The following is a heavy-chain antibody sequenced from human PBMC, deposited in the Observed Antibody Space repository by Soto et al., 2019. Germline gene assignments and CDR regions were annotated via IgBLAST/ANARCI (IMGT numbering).Heavy chain of an antibody. CDR2: IVSDGSAI. V-gene: IGHV3-33*01. D-gene: IGHD3-3*02. CDR1: GFPFSFYG. J-gene: IGHJ3*02. Sequence: GGSLRLSCAVSGFPFSFYGFHWVRQSPGKGLEWLGVIVSDGSAIYHADSLEGRFFISRDNSKDILHLQMNSLRVEDTAVYYCARDDAFDNENGFDMWGQGTMVTVSS. CDR3: ARDDAFDNENGFDM.